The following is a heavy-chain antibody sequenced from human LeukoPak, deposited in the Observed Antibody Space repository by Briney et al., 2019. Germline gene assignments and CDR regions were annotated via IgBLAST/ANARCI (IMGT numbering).Heavy chain of an antibody. CDR3: AKDSSSYDWGYMDV. Sequence: GGSLRLSRAASGFTFSTYAMSWVRQAPGKGLEWVSLIGGSDGRTRYADSVKGRFTISRDNSKNTLYLEMNSLRAGDTAVYYCAKDSSSYDWGYMDVWGKGTTVTISS. V-gene: IGHV3-23*01. CDR2: IGGSDGRT. D-gene: IGHD3-22*01. CDR1: GFTFSTYA. J-gene: IGHJ6*03.